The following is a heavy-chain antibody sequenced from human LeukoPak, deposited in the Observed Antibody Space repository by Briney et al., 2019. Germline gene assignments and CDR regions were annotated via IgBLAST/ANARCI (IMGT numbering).Heavy chain of an antibody. J-gene: IGHJ6*03. CDR3: ARARDIGIVPAARNPLLRGRYYMDV. D-gene: IGHD2-2*01. CDR2: SYHGGSA. V-gene: IGHV4-34*01. Sequence: SETLSLTCAVYGGSFSGYYWRWIRQPPGKGLEWVGESYHGGSANYNPSLKNRVTISSATSKNQFSLQLTAVTAADTAVYYCARARDIGIVPAARNPLLRGRYYMDVWGKGTTVTVSS. CDR1: GGSFSGYY.